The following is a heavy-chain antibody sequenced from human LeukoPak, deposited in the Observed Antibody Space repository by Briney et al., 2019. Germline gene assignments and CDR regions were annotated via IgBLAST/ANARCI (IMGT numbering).Heavy chain of an antibody. Sequence: GGSLRLSCAASGFTFSSYSMNRVRQAPGKGLEWVSSISSSSSYIYYADSVRGRFTISRDNAKNSLYLQMNSLRAEDTAVYYCARGLTGTTADYWGRGTLVTVSS. J-gene: IGHJ4*02. D-gene: IGHD1-7*01. CDR1: GFTFSSYS. CDR2: ISSSSSYI. V-gene: IGHV3-21*01. CDR3: ARGLTGTTADY.